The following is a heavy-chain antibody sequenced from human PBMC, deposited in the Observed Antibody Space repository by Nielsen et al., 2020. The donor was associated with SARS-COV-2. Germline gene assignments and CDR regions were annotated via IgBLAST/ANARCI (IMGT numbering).Heavy chain of an antibody. CDR3: ARDLVTSSGWRLDYYGMDV. Sequence: GESLKISCAASGFTFSSYWMSWVRQAPGKGLEWVANIKQDGSEKYYVDSVKGRFTISRDNAKNSLYLQMNSLRAEDTAVYYCARDLVTSSGWRLDYYGMDVWGQGTTVTVSS. CDR1: GFTFSSYW. V-gene: IGHV3-7*05. CDR2: IKQDGSEK. J-gene: IGHJ6*02. D-gene: IGHD6-19*01.